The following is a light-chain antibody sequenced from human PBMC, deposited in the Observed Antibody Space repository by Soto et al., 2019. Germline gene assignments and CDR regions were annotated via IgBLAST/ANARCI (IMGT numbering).Light chain of an antibody. CDR3: YSDAGSSTPHVV. J-gene: IGLJ2*01. CDR1: SSVVGSYNL. V-gene: IGLV2-23*01. Sequence: QSALTQPASVSGSPGQSITISCTGTSSVVGSYNLVSWYQQHPGKAPILMIYEGSKRPSGVSNRFSGSKSGNTASLTISGLQAEDEADYYCYSDAGSSTPHVVFGGGTQLTVL. CDR2: EGS.